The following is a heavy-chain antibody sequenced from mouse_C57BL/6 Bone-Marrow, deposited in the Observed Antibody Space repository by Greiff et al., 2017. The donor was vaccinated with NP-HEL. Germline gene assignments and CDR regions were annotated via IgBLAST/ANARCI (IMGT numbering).Heavy chain of an antibody. Sequence: VQLQQSGPELVKPGASVKISCKASGYTFTDYYMNWVKQSHGKSLEWIGDINPNNGGTSYNQKFKGKATLTVDKSSSTAYMELRSLTSEDSAVYYFAREENSNFAYWGQGTLVTVSA. D-gene: IGHD2-5*01. CDR2: INPNNGGT. V-gene: IGHV1-26*01. J-gene: IGHJ3*01. CDR3: AREENSNFAY. CDR1: GYTFTDYY.